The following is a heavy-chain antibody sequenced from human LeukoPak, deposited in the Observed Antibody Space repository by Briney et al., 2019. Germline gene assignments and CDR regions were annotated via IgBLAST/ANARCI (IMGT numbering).Heavy chain of an antibody. J-gene: IGHJ4*02. V-gene: IGHV3-30*18. CDR1: GFTFSSYG. CDR2: ISYDGSNK. CDR3: AKPVDTAMNE. D-gene: IGHD5-18*01. Sequence: PGGSLRLSCAASGFTFSSYGMHWVRQAPGKGLEWVAVISYDGSNKYYADSVKGRFTISRDNAKNSLYLQMNSLRAEDTAVYYCAKPVDTAMNEWGQGTLVTVSS.